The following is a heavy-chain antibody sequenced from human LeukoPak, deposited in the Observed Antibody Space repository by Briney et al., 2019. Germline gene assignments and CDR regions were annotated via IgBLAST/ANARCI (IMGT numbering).Heavy chain of an antibody. Sequence: SETLSLTCTVSGGSISSGDYYWSWIRQPPGKGLEWIGYIYYSGSTYYNPSLKSRVTVSVDTSKNQFSLKLSSVTAADTAVYYCAKPALAARSAFDIWGQGTMVTVSS. CDR3: AKPALAARSAFDI. V-gene: IGHV4-30-4*01. D-gene: IGHD6-6*01. J-gene: IGHJ3*02. CDR1: GGSISSGDYY. CDR2: IYYSGST.